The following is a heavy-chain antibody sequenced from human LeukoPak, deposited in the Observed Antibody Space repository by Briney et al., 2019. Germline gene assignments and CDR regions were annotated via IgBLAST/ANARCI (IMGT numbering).Heavy chain of an antibody. CDR1: GGTFSSYA. J-gene: IGHJ4*02. V-gene: IGHV1-69*13. CDR3: GRPLQRGSWTQRALDY. CDR2: IIPIFGTA. Sequence: SVKVSCKASGGTFSSYAISWVRQAPGQGLEWMGGIIPIFGTANYAQKFQGRVTITADESTSTAYMELSSLRSEDTAVYYCGRPLQRGSWTQRALDYWGQGTLVTVSS. D-gene: IGHD3-10*01.